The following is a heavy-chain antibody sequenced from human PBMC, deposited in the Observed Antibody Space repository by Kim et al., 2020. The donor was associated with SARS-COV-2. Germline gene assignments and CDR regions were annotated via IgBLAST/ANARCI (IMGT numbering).Heavy chain of an antibody. CDR1: GYSFTGYY. CDR2: INPNSGDT. V-gene: IGHV1-2*06. Sequence: ASVKVSCKAPGYSFTGYYMHWVRQAPGQGLEWMGRINPNSGDTNSAQKFQGRVTMTMDTSISTAYMELSRLISDDTAVHYCARERREIAAGGTFFDYWGQ. D-gene: IGHD6-13*01. CDR3: ARERREIAAGGTFFDY. J-gene: IGHJ4*02.